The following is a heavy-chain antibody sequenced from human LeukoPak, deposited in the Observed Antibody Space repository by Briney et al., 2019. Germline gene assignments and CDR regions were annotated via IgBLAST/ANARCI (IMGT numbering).Heavy chain of an antibody. CDR2: IHPSDSET. CDR1: GHDFTTYW. CDR3: ARPSRYSYGLDAFDI. V-gene: IGHV5-51*01. Sequence: GESLKISCRSSGHDFTTYWIAWVRQLPGKGLEWTGIIHPSDSETQYSPSFQGQVTISADKSISTAYLQWSSLKASDTAMYYCARPSRYSYGLDAFDIWGQGTMVTVSS. J-gene: IGHJ3*02. D-gene: IGHD5-18*01.